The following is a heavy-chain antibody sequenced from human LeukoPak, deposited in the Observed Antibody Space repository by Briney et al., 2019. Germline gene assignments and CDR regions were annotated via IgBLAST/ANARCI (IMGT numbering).Heavy chain of an antibody. J-gene: IGHJ5*02. Sequence: SVKVSCKASGGTFSSYAISWVRQAPGQGLEWMGGIVPIFGTASYAQKFQGRVTIITDESTSTAYMELSSLRSEDTAVYYCAGSGSNYVPNWFDPWGQGTLVTVSS. CDR3: AGSGSNYVPNWFDP. CDR2: IVPIFGTA. D-gene: IGHD4-11*01. V-gene: IGHV1-69*05. CDR1: GGTFSSYA.